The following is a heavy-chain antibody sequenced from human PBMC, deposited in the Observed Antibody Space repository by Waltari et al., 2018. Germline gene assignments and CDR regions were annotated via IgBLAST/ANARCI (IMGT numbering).Heavy chain of an antibody. CDR2: ISWNSGSI. CDR1: GFTFDDYA. CDR3: AKDLYGGNSGFDY. Sequence: EVQLVESGGGLVQPGRSLRLSCAASGFTFDDYAMHWVRQAPGKGLEVVSGISWNSGSIGYADSVKGRFTISRDNAKNSLYLQMNSLRAEDTALYYCAKDLYGGNSGFDYWGQGTLVTVSS. V-gene: IGHV3-9*01. D-gene: IGHD4-17*01. J-gene: IGHJ4*02.